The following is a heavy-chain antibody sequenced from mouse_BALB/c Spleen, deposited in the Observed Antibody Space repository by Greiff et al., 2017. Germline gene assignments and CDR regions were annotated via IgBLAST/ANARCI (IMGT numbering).Heavy chain of an antibody. CDR1: GFPFSAYP. D-gene: IGHD2-14*01. CDR2: ISSGGSYT. Sequence: VKLVESGGGLVKPGGSLNLSCAASGFPFSAYPLPWVRQPPEKRLEWFATISSGGSYTYYPDSVKGRFTISRDNAKNTLYLQMSSLKSEDTAMYYCTREYDDYYAMDYWGQGTSVTVSS. V-gene: IGHV5-6-4*01. CDR3: TREYDDYYAMDY. J-gene: IGHJ4*01.